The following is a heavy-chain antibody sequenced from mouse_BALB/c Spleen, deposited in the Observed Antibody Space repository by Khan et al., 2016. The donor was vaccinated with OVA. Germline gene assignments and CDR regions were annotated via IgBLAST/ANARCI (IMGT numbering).Heavy chain of an antibody. CDR2: IWGGGGT. V-gene: IGHV2-6-4*01. J-gene: IGHJ4*01. Sequence: VQLQESGPGLVAPSQSLSITCTVSGFSLSRYNIHWVRQPPGKGLEWLGMIWGGGGTDYNSTLKSRLSISKDNSKSQVFLKMISLQTVDTAMYYCARAYYRYDGYYAMDYWGQGTSVTVSS. D-gene: IGHD2-14*01. CDR3: ARAYYRYDGYYAMDY. CDR1: GFSLSRYN.